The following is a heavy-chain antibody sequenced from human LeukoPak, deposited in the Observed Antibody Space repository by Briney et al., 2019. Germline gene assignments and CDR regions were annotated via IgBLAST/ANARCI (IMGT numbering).Heavy chain of an antibody. CDR2: ISGSGGST. D-gene: IGHD1-26*01. Sequence: PGGSLRPSCAASGFTFSSYAMSWVRQAPGEGLEWVSAISGSGGSTYYADSVKGRFTISRDNSKNTLYLQMNSLRAEDTAVYYCAKVSVGARDYWGQGTLVTVSS. CDR3: AKVSVGARDY. CDR1: GFTFSSYA. V-gene: IGHV3-23*01. J-gene: IGHJ4*02.